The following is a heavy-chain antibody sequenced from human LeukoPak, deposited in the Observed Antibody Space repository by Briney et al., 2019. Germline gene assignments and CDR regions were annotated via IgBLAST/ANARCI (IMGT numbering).Heavy chain of an antibody. CDR1: GFTFSSYA. CDR2: ISGSGGST. V-gene: IGHV3-23*01. J-gene: IGHJ4*02. Sequence: GGSLRLSCAASGFTFSSYAMSWVRQAPGKGLEWVSAISGSGGSTYYADSVKGRFTISRDNSKNTLYLQMNSLGAEDTAVYYCAKDLVSYYDSSGYDYWGQGTLVTVSS. CDR3: AKDLVSYYDSSGYDY. D-gene: IGHD3-22*01.